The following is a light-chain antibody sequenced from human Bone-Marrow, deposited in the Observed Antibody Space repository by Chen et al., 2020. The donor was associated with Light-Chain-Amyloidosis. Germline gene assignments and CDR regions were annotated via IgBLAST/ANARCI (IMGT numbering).Light chain of an antibody. CDR2: DDS. CDR3: QVYDSSSDHAWV. Sequence: SYVLTQAPSVSVAPGQTARITCGGQNIAAKSVHWYQQRPGPAPVVVLYDDSDRHSGIPERFSGSNAGNTASLTISRVEAGDEADYYCQVYDSSSDHAWVFGGGTRLSVL. V-gene: IGLV3-21*02. J-gene: IGLJ3*02. CDR1: NIAAKS.